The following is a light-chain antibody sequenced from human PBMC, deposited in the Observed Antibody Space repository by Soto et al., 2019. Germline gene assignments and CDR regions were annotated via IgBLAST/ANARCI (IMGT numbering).Light chain of an antibody. CDR1: QCINNN. CDR2: SAS. J-gene: IGKJ2*01. CDR3: QQYNSLYT. Sequence: DIQMTQSPSSLSASVVDRVTITFVSSQCINNNLAWFQQKPGKAPRSLIYSASSLQSGVPSKFSGSGSGTDFTLTISSLQPDDSATYYCQQYNSLYTFGQGTKVDIK. V-gene: IGKV1-16*02.